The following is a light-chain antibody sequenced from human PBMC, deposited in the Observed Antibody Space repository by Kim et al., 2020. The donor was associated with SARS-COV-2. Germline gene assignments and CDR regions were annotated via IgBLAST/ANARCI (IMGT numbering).Light chain of an antibody. V-gene: IGLV2-8*01. Sequence: QSALTQPPSASGSPGQSVTISCTGTSSDVGGYNYVSWYQQHPGKAPKLMIYEVTKRPSGVPDRFSGSKSGNTAPLTASGLQAEDEADYYCSSYAAISNFVFGTGTKVTVL. CDR3: SSYAAISNFV. CDR1: SSDVGGYNY. CDR2: EVT. J-gene: IGLJ1*01.